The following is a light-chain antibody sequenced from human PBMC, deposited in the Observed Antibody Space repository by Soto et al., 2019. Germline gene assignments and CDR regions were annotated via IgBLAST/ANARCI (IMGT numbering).Light chain of an antibody. CDR1: SSDIGSYDL. J-gene: IGLJ3*02. V-gene: IGLV2-14*02. CDR2: EVT. Sequence: QSALTQPASVSGSPGQSITISCNGTSSDIGSYDLLSWYQQHPGKAPKLMIYEVTKRPAGVSDRFSGSKSANTASLTISGLQVEDEADYYCSSYTSSSTRVFGGGTKLTVL. CDR3: SSYTSSSTRV.